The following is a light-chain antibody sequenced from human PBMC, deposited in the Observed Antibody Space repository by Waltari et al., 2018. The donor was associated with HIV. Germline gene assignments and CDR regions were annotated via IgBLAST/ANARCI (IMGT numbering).Light chain of an antibody. J-gene: IGKJ1*01. CDR2: WES. CDR1: QSVLYSSNNKNY. CDR3: HQYYTTPQT. V-gene: IGKV4-1*01. Sequence: DIVVTQSPDSLALSLGERATINCKSSQSVLYSSNNKNYLAWYQQKPGQPPKLLIYWESGRESGVPDRCSGSGSGTDFTLTINSLRAEDAAVYFCHQYYTTPQTFGQGTKVEIK.